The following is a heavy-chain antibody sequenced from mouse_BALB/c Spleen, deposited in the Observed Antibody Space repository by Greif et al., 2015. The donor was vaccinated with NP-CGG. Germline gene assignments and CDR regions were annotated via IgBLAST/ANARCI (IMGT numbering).Heavy chain of an antibody. D-gene: IGHD1-1*01. CDR2: INPSNGGT. J-gene: IGHJ4*01. Sequence: VKLVESGAELMKPGASVKLSCKASGYTFTSYYMYWVKQRPGQGLEWIGGINPSNGGTNFNEKFKSKATLTVDKSSSTAYMQLSSLTSEDSAVYYCTRGGLLPMDYWGQGTSVTVSS. V-gene: IGHV1S81*02. CDR1: GYTFTSYY. CDR3: TRGGLLPMDY.